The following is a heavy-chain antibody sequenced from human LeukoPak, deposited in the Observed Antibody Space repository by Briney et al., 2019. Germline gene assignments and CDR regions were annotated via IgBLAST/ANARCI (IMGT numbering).Heavy chain of an antibody. CDR1: GGSISSYY. CDR2: IYYSGST. Sequence: PSETLSLTCTVSGGSISSYYWSWIRQPPGKGLEWIGYIYYSGSTNYNPSLKSRVTISVDTSKNQFSLKLSSVTAAGTAVYYCARARRRFDPWGQGTLVTVSS. V-gene: IGHV4-59*01. J-gene: IGHJ5*02. CDR3: ARARRRFDP.